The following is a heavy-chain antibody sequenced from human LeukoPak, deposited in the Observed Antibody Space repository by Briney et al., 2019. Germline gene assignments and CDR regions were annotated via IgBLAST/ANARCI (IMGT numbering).Heavy chain of an antibody. Sequence: GGSLRLSCAASGFTLSSYAMSWVRQAPGKGLEWGSAISGSGGSTYYADSVKGRFIISRDNYKNTLYLQMNSLRAEDTAVYYCAKAVRTYDPVDYWGQGTLVTVSS. CDR2: ISGSGGST. J-gene: IGHJ4*02. CDR1: GFTLSSYA. D-gene: IGHD5-12*01. V-gene: IGHV3-23*01. CDR3: AKAVRTYDPVDY.